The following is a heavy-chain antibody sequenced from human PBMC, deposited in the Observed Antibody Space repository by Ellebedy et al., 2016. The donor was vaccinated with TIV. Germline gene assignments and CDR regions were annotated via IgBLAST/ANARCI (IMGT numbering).Heavy chain of an antibody. J-gene: IGHJ4*02. D-gene: IGHD2-21*01. V-gene: IGHV1-18*04. Sequence: AASVKVSCKASGYNFATNGINWVRQAPGQGLEWMGWISIYNGAAKSAQKFQDRLSMTRDTSTSTAYMDLRSLRPDDSAVYFCAREGDFVAVNDRYLSYFDLWGQGTLVTVS. CDR3: AREGDFVAVNDRYLSYFDL. CDR1: GYNFATNG. CDR2: ISIYNGAA.